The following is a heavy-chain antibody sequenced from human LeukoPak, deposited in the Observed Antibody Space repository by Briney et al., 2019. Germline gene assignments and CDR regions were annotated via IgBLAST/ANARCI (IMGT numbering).Heavy chain of an antibody. CDR2: IDPNTGRT. CDR1: GYTFTDYY. V-gene: IGHV1-2*02. D-gene: IGHD5-12*01. CDR3: ARGIYNQVTYFDY. Sequence: ASVKVSCKPSGYTFTDYYLHWVRQAPGQGLEWMGWIDPNTGRTNYAQKFQGRVTMTRDTSVSTAYMDLSRLGSDDTAVYYCARGIYNQVTYFDYWGQGTLVTVSS. J-gene: IGHJ4*02.